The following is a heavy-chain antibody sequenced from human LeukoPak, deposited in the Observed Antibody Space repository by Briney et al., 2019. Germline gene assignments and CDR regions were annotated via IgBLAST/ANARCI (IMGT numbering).Heavy chain of an antibody. CDR1: GFSLSTSGMC. J-gene: IGHJ4*02. D-gene: IGHD2-15*01. Sequence: SGPALVKPTQTLTLTCTFSGFSLSTSGMCVSWIRQPPGKALEWLARIDWDDDKYYSTSLKTRLIISKDTSKNQVVLTMTNMDPVDTATYYCARISSLGYCSGGSCYSGYYFDYWGQGTLVTVSS. V-gene: IGHV2-70*11. CDR3: ARISSLGYCSGGSCYSGYYFDY. CDR2: IDWDDDK.